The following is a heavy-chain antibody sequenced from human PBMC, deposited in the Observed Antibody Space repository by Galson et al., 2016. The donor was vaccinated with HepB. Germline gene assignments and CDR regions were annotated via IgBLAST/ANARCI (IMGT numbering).Heavy chain of an antibody. V-gene: IGHV2-5*01. CDR2: LHWNDDK. CDR1: GFSLSTTGEA. Sequence: PALVKPTQTLTLTCTFSGFSLSTTGEAVGWTRQPPGKALEWLALLHWNDDKRYSPSLKSRLTITKDTSKNQVVLTVTNMDPVDTATYFCAHRRSGYCNTVNCLYFDYWGQGTLATVSS. CDR3: AHRRSGYCNTVNCLYFDY. D-gene: IGHD2-15*01. J-gene: IGHJ4*02.